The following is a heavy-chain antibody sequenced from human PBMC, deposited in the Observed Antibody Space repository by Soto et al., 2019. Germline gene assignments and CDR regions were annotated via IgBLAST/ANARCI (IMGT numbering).Heavy chain of an antibody. J-gene: IGHJ6*02. CDR3: AKGVGSWYSYYYYGMDV. V-gene: IGHV3-30*18. D-gene: IGHD6-13*01. CDR1: GFTFSSYC. CDR2: ISYDGSNK. Sequence: PGGSLRLSCAASGFTFSSYCMHWVRQAPGKGLEWVAVISYDGSNKYYADSVKGRFTISRDNSKNTLYLQMNSLRAEDTAVYYCAKGVGSWYSYYYYGMDVWGQGTTVTVSS.